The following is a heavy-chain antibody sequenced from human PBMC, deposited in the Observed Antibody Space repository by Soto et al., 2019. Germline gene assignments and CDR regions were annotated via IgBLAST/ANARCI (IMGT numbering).Heavy chain of an antibody. V-gene: IGHV1-18*01. CDR3: ARGHSSGWYVSGYFAY. CDR1: GYTFTSYG. D-gene: IGHD6-19*01. CDR2: ISAYNGNT. J-gene: IGHJ4*02. Sequence: ASVKVSCKASGYTFTSYGISWVRQAPGQGLEWMGWISAYNGNTNYAQKLQGRVTMTTDTSTSTAYMELRSLRSDDTAVYYCARGHSSGWYVSGYFAYWGQGTLVTVSS.